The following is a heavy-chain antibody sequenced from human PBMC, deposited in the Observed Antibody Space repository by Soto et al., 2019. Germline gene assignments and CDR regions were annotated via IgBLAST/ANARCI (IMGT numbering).Heavy chain of an antibody. V-gene: IGHV3-30*03. J-gene: IGHJ4*02. CDR1: GFTFSSYG. CDR2: ISYDGSNK. CDR3: VRGRDSGLYYFDS. Sequence: GGSLRLSCAASGFTFSSYGMHWVRQAPGKGLEWVAVISYDGSNKYYADSVKGRFTISRENAKNSLYLQMNSLRVDDTAVYFCVRGRDSGLYYFDSWGQGTLVTVSS. D-gene: IGHD2-21*01.